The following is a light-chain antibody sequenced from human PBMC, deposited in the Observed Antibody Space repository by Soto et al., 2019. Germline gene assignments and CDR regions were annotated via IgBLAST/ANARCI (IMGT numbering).Light chain of an antibody. Sequence: EIVLTQSPGTLSLSPGERATLSCRASQSLTSSYLAWYQQKPGQAPRLLMYDASKRATGIPARFSGSGSGTDFTLTISSLEPEDFAVYYCQQRSRWPWTFGQGTKVDIK. J-gene: IGKJ1*01. CDR1: QSLTSSY. CDR3: QQRSRWPWT. V-gene: IGKV3D-20*02. CDR2: DAS.